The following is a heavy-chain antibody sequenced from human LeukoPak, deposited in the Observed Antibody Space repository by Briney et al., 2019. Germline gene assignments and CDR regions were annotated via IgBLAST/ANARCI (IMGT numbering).Heavy chain of an antibody. D-gene: IGHD3-10*01. V-gene: IGHV4-34*01. CDR2: INHSGST. CDR1: GGSISSYY. CDR3: ARQRTMVRGVVIPSYFDY. Sequence: SETLSLTCTVSGGSISSYYWSWIRQPPGKGLEGIGEINHSGSTNYNPSLKSRVTISVDTSKNQFSLKLSSVTAADTAVYYCARQRTMVRGVVIPSYFDYWGQGTLVTVSS. J-gene: IGHJ4*02.